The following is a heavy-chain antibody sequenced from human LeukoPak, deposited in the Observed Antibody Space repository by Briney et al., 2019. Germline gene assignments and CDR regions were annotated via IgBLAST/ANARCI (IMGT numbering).Heavy chain of an antibody. D-gene: IGHD4-17*01. J-gene: IGHJ6*03. CDR2: ISTSSRNI. V-gene: IGHV3-21*01. CDR1: GFMFSSYS. CDR3: ARDTVTTFSPTDYMDV. Sequence: GGSLRLSCAASGFMFSSYSMNWVRQAPGKGLEWVSCISTSSRNIFQADSVKGRFTISRDNAKNSLYLQMNSLRAEDTAVYYCARDTVTTFSPTDYMDVWGKGTTVTISS.